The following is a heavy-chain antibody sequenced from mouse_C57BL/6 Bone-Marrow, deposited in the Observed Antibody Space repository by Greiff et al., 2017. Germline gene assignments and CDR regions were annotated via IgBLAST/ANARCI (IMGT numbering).Heavy chain of an antibody. V-gene: IGHV5-6*01. J-gene: IGHJ1*03. CDR1: GFTFSSYG. CDR2: ISSGGSYT. CDR3: ATDGFYFDV. D-gene: IGHD2-3*01. Sequence: EVQGVESGGDLVKPGGSLKLSCAASGFTFSSYGMSWVRQTPDKRLEWVATISSGGSYTYYPDSVKGRFTISRDNAKNTLYLQMSSLKSEDTAMYYCATDGFYFDVWGTGTTVTVSS.